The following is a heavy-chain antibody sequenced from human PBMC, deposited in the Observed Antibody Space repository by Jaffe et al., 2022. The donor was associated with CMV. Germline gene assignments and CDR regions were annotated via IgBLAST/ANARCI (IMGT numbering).Heavy chain of an antibody. CDR1: GNIFSRSW. V-gene: IGHV3-7*01. J-gene: IGHJ4*02. Sequence: EVQLVESGGILVQPGGSLRVSCTPSGNIFSRSWVSWVRQAPGKGLEWVANINQDGSEKHYVDSVKGRFTISRDNAKNSLFLQMNSLRVEDTAVYYCTRDEDWGQGTLVTVSS. CDR3: TRDED. CDR2: INQDGSEK.